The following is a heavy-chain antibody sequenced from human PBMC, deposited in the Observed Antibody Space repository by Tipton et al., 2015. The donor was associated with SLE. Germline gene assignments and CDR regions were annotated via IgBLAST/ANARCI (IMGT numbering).Heavy chain of an antibody. CDR1: GYSISSGYY. Sequence: TLSLTCAVSGYSISSGYYWGWIRQPPGKGLEWIGSIYHSGSTYYNPSLKSRVTISVDTSKNQFSLKLSSVTAADTAVYYCARDQGGSYFDYWGQGTLVTVSS. CDR2: IYHSGST. J-gene: IGHJ4*02. V-gene: IGHV4-38-2*02. CDR3: ARDQGGSYFDY. D-gene: IGHD1-26*01.